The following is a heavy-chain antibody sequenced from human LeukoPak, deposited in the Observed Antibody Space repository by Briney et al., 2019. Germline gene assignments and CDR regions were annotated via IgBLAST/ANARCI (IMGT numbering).Heavy chain of an antibody. CDR3: ASRHRWGVSDASDI. Sequence: SVKVSCKASGGTFSSYAISWVRQAPGQGLEWMGGIIPIFGTANYAQKFQGRVTITADESTSTAYMELSSLRSEDTAVYYCASRHRWGVSDASDIWGQGTMVTVSS. CDR2: IIPIFGTA. J-gene: IGHJ3*02. D-gene: IGHD3-10*01. V-gene: IGHV1-69*13. CDR1: GGTFSSYA.